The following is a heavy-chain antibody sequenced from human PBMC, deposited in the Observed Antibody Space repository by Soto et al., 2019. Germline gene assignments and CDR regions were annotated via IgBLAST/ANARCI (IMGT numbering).Heavy chain of an antibody. D-gene: IGHD3-9*01. J-gene: IGHJ2*01. V-gene: IGHV3-21*01. CDR2: ISSSSSYI. Sequence: EVQLVESGGGLVKPGGSLRLSCAASGFTFSSYSMNWVRQAPGKGLEWVSSISSSSSYIYYADSVKGRFTISRDNAKNSLYLQMNSLRAEDTAVYYCARDPKRYFDWLAQSWYFDLWGRGTLVTVSS. CDR3: ARDPKRYFDWLAQSWYFDL. CDR1: GFTFSSYS.